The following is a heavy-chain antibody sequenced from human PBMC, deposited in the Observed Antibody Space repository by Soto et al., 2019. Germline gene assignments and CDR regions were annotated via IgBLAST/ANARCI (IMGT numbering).Heavy chain of an antibody. D-gene: IGHD3-10*01. V-gene: IGHV1-69*01. J-gene: IGHJ6*02. CDR2: IIPIFGTA. CDR1: GRTFSSYA. Sequence: QVQLVQSGAEVNKPGSSVKVSCKTSGRTFSSYAISWVRQAPGQGLEWMGGIIPIFGTANYAQKFQGRVTITADESTSTAYMELSSLGSEDTAVYYCARDDATDYYGSGSPLDVWGQGTTVTVSS. CDR3: ARDDATDYYGSGSPLDV.